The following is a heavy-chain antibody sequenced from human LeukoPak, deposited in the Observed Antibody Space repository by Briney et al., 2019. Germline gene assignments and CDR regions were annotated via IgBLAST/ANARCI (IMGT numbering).Heavy chain of an antibody. D-gene: IGHD3-10*01. J-gene: IGHJ4*02. V-gene: IGHV3-73*01. Sequence: PGGSLRLSCAASGFTFSGSAMHWVRQASGKGLEWVGRIRSKANSYATAYAASVKGRFTISRDDSKNTAYLQMNSLKTEDTAVYYCTVLWFGESKGPYYFDYWGRGTLVTVSS. CDR3: TVLWFGESKGPYYFDY. CDR1: GFTFSGSA. CDR2: IRSKANSYAT.